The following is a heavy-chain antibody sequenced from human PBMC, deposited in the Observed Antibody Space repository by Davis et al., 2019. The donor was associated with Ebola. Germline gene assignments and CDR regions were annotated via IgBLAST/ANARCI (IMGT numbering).Heavy chain of an antibody. D-gene: IGHD4-17*01. J-gene: IGHJ4*02. CDR2: TYYSGRL. CDR1: GGSSGAYY. Sequence: MPSETLSLTCAVYGGSSGAYYWGWTPQHPGKGLGWIGSTYYSGRLYYNPSLKSRVTISVDTSKNQFSLKLSSVTAADTAVYYCARISGEYGDYVRFVGAARYWGQGTLVTASS. V-gene: IGHV4-39*01. CDR3: ARISGEYGDYVRFVGAARY.